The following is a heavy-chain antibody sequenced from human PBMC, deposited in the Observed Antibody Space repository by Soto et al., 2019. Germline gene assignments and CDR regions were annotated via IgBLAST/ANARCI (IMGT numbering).Heavy chain of an antibody. J-gene: IGHJ6*02. Sequence: GASVKVSCKASGGTFSSYAISWVRQAPGQGLEWMGGIIPIFGTANYAQKFQGRVTITADKSTSTAYMELSSLRSEDTAVYYCASKAYCSSTSCYEFTYYYGMDVWGQGTTVTVSS. D-gene: IGHD2-2*01. CDR2: IIPIFGTA. V-gene: IGHV1-69*06. CDR1: GGTFSSYA. CDR3: ASKAYCSSTSCYEFTYYYGMDV.